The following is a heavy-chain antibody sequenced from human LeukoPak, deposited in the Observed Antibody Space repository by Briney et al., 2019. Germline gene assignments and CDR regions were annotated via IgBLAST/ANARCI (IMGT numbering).Heavy chain of an antibody. CDR3: ARLRPYDSSLFDP. Sequence: PSETLSLTCTVSGGSISSSSYYWGWIRQPPGKGLEWIGSIYYSGSTYYNPSLMSRVTISVDTSKNQFSLKLSSVTAADTAVYYCARLRPYDSSLFDPWGQGTLVTVSS. D-gene: IGHD3-22*01. CDR2: IYYSGST. V-gene: IGHV4-39*01. J-gene: IGHJ5*02. CDR1: GGSISSSSYY.